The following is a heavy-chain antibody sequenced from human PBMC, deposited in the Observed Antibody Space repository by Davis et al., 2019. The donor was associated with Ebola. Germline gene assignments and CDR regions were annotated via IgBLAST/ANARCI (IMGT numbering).Heavy chain of an antibody. D-gene: IGHD6-13*01. J-gene: IGHJ4*02. CDR2: INPNSGGT. Sequence: ASVKVSCKASGYTFTGYYMHWVRQAPGQGLEWMGWINPNSGGTNYAQKFQGWVTMTRDTSISTAYMELSRLRSDDTAMYYCARDLAAAGLDYWGQGTLVTVSS. CDR3: ARDLAAAGLDY. CDR1: GYTFTGYY. V-gene: IGHV1-2*04.